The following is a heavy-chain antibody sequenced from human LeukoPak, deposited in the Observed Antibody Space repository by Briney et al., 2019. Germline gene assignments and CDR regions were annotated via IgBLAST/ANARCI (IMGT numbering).Heavy chain of an antibody. CDR1: GGSISSGDYY. V-gene: IGHV4-30-4*01. J-gene: IGHJ6*02. D-gene: IGHD2-15*01. CDR3: ARDRPPGGYYGMDV. Sequence: SETLSLTCTVSGGSISSGDYYWSWIRQPPGKGLEWIGYIYYSGSTYYNPSLKSRVTISVDTPKNQFSLKLSSVTAADTAVYYCARDRPPGGYYGMDVWGQGTTVTVSS. CDR2: IYYSGST.